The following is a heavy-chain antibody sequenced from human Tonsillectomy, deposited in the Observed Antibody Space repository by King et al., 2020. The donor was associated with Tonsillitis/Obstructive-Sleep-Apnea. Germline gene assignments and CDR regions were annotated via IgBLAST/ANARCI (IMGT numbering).Heavy chain of an antibody. CDR3: ANRLGGGGSRWQFDY. D-gene: IGHD6-13*01. Sequence: VQLVESGGGLVQPGGSLRLSCAASRFTFSSYAMSWVRQAPGKGLEWVSTITDNGDTTYYADSVGGRFTISRDNSKNTLYLQMNSLRAEDTAVYFCANRLGGGGSRWQFDYWGQGTRVTVSS. V-gene: IGHV3-23*04. CDR1: RFTFSSYA. CDR2: ITDNGDTT. J-gene: IGHJ4*02.